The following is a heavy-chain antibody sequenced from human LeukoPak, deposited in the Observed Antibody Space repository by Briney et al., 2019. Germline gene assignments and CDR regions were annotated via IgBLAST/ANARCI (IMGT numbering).Heavy chain of an antibody. D-gene: IGHD1-20*01. CDR3: ARHYNNWDTPVYFDY. CDR1: GYSISSGYY. V-gene: IGHV4-38-2*01. CDR2: IYHSGST. J-gene: IGHJ4*02. Sequence: SETLSLTCAVSGYSISSGYYWGWIRQPPGKGLERIGSIYHSGSTYYNPSLKSRVTISVDTSKNQFSLKLSFVTAADTAVYYCARHYNNWDTPVYFDYWGQGTLVTVSS.